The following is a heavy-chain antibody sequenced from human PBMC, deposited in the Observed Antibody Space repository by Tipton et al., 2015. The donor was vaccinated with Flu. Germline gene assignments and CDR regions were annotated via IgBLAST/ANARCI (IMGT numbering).Heavy chain of an antibody. CDR2: IYYSGSI. Sequence: TLSLTCTVSGGSISSHYWSWIRQPPGKGLEWIGYIYYSGSISYNPSLKSRVTISVDTSKNQFSLKLSSVTAADTAVYCCAREWGDAFDIWGKGQWSPSLQ. CDR1: GGSISSHY. D-gene: IGHD3-16*01. J-gene: IGHJ3*02. CDR3: AREWGDAFDI. V-gene: IGHV4-59*11.